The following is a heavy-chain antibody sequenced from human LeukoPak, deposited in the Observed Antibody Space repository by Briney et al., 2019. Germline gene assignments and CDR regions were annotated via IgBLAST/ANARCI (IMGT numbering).Heavy chain of an antibody. J-gene: IGHJ6*02. V-gene: IGHV1-2*02. Sequence: ASVKVSCKASGYTLTGYYMHWVRQAPGQGLEWMGWINPNSGGTNYAQKFQGRVTMTRDTSISTAYMELSRLRSDDTAVYYCARDSQDTAMVSYYYYGMDVWGQGTTVTLSS. CDR3: ARDSQDTAMVSYYYYGMDV. D-gene: IGHD5-18*01. CDR1: GYTLTGYY. CDR2: INPNSGGT.